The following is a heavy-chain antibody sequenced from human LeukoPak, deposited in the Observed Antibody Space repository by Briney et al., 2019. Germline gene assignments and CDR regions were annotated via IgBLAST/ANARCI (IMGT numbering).Heavy chain of an antibody. J-gene: IGHJ4*02. CDR3: ATYGYTSGWFSNY. Sequence: ASVKVSCKASGYTFTNYDINWVRQATGQGLEWMGWTNPSSGNTGYAQKFQGRVTMTRDTSISTAYMELSSLRSEDTAVYYCATYGYTSGWFSNYWGQETLVTVSS. D-gene: IGHD6-19*01. CDR2: TNPSSGNT. CDR1: GYTFTNYD. V-gene: IGHV1-8*01.